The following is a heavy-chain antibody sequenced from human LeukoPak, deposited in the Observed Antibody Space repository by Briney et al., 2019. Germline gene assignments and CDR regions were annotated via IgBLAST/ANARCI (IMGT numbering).Heavy chain of an antibody. CDR2: ISNNGGYT. CDR3: AKDGVYDSSGYYGY. J-gene: IGHJ4*02. V-gene: IGHV3-23*01. D-gene: IGHD3-22*01. Sequence: GGSLRLSCAASGFTFSSSAMSWVRQAPGKGLEWVSAISNNGGYTYYADSVKGRFTISRDNSKNTLYLQMNSLRAKDTAVYYCAKDGVYDSSGYYGYWGQGTLVTVSS. CDR1: GFTFSSSA.